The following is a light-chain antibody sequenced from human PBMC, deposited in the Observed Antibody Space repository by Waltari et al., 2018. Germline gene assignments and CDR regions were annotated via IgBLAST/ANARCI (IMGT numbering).Light chain of an antibody. CDR2: RNS. Sequence: QSVLTQPPSASGTPGQSVTISCSGSTSNIGVNFVYWYQQFPGTAPKRLIYRNSQRPSGFPDRFSGSKSGTSASRSISGLRSEDEANYYCAAWDDSLSGPVFGGGTELTVL. CDR3: AAWDDSLSGPV. CDR1: TSNIGVNF. V-gene: IGLV1-47*01. J-gene: IGLJ3*02.